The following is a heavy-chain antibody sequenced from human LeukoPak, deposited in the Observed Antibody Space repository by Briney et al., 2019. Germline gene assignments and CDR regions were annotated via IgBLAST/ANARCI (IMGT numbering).Heavy chain of an antibody. V-gene: IGHV3-23*01. CDR3: AKDIAQGYTYGSIEQDY. CDR2: ISESGTGT. D-gene: IGHD5-18*01. Sequence: GGSLRLSCAASGFTFSNYAMSWVRQAPGKGLEWVSAISESGTGTYYADSVKGRFTISRDNSKNTLSLQMNSLRAEDTAVYYCAKDIAQGYTYGSIEQDYWGQGTLVTVSS. CDR1: GFTFSNYA. J-gene: IGHJ4*02.